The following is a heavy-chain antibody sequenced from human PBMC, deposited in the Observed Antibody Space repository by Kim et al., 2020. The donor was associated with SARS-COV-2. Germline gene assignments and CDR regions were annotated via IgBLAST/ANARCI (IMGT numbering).Heavy chain of an antibody. CDR1: GFTFSNAW. CDR3: TTRYYDILTGYYSPYGRDV. D-gene: IGHD3-9*01. CDR2: IKSKTDGGTT. J-gene: IGHJ6*02. V-gene: IGHV3-15*01. Sequence: GGSLRLSCAASGFTFSNAWMSWVRQAPGKGLEWVGRIKSKTDGGTTDYAAPVKGRFTISRDDSKNTLYLQMNSLKTEDTAVYYCTTRYYDILTGYYSPYGRDVWGQGTTVTVSS.